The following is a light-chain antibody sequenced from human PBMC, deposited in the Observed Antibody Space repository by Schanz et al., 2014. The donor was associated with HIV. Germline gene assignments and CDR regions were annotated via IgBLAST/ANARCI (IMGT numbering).Light chain of an antibody. CDR2: GAS. Sequence: IQMTQSPSTLSASVGDRVTITCRASQGIGNDLDWYQQKPGKAPNVLIFGASSLQSGVPSRFSGSGSGTDFTLTISSLQPDDFATYYCQQYNDYPLTFGPGTRVDL. CDR1: QGIGND. CDR3: QQYNDYPLT. J-gene: IGKJ3*01. V-gene: IGKV1-6*01.